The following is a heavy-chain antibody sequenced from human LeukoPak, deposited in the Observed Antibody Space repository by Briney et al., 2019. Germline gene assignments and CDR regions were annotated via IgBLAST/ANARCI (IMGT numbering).Heavy chain of an antibody. J-gene: IGHJ5*02. CDR2: ISAYNGNT. CDR3: ARVDSSIKSYGWFDP. Sequence: ASVKVSCKASAYTFTSYGISWVRQAPGQGLEWMGWISAYNGNTNYAQKLQGRVTMTTDTSTSTAYMELRSLRSDDTAVYYCARVDSSIKSYGWFDPWGQGTLVTVSS. CDR1: AYTFTSYG. D-gene: IGHD6-13*01. V-gene: IGHV1-18*01.